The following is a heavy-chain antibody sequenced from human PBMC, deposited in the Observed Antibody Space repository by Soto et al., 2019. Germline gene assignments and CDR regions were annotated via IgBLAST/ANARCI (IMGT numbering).Heavy chain of an antibody. V-gene: IGHV3-23*01. D-gene: IGHD2-2*01. Sequence: GGSLRLSCAASGFTFSNYAMTWVRQAPGKGLEWVSAISGIGGSTYYADSVKGRFTISRDNSKNTLYLQMNSLRAEDTAIYYCAKDMNRPASLPTIDYWGQGTLVTVSS. CDR1: GFTFSNYA. CDR2: ISGIGGST. CDR3: AKDMNRPASLPTIDY. J-gene: IGHJ4*02.